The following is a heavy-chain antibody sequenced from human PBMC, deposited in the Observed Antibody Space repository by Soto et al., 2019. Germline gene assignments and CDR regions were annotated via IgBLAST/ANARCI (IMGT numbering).Heavy chain of an antibody. D-gene: IGHD6-13*01. J-gene: IGHJ5*02. CDR1: GFTFSSYA. CDR2: ISDNGGST. CDR3: AGSGQQQLVRAWFDP. V-gene: IGHV3-64*01. Sequence: PGGSLRLSCAASGFTFSSYAMHWVRQAPGKGLEYVSGISDNGGSTFYANSVKGRFIISRDNSRNTLYLQMGSLRAEDMALYYCAGSGQQQLVRAWFDPWGQGTLVTVSS.